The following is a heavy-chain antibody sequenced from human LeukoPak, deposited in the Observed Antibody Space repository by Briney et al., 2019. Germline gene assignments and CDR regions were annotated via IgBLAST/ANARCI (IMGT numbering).Heavy chain of an antibody. CDR2: INPNSGGA. CDR3: ARRAVVVPAAIAATPDNWFDP. CDR1: GYTFTGYY. J-gene: IGHJ5*02. D-gene: IGHD2-2*01. V-gene: IGHV1-2*02. Sequence: GASVKVSCKASGYTFTGYYMHWVRQAPGQGLEWMGWINPNSGGANSAQKFQGRVTMTRDTSISTAYMELSRLRSDDTAVYYCARRAVVVPAAIAATPDNWFDPWGQGTLVTVSS.